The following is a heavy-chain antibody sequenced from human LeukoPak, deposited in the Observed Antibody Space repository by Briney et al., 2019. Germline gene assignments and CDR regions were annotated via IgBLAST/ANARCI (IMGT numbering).Heavy chain of an antibody. CDR3: AREPGTGAAFDI. J-gene: IGHJ3*02. CDR2: IIPIFGTA. D-gene: IGHD1-1*01. Sequence: SVKVSCKASGGTFSSYAISWVRQAPGQGLEWMGGIIPIFGTASYAQRFQGRVTITADESTSTAYMELGSLRSEDTAVYYCAREPGTGAAFDIWGQGTMVTVSS. CDR1: GGTFSSYA. V-gene: IGHV1-69*13.